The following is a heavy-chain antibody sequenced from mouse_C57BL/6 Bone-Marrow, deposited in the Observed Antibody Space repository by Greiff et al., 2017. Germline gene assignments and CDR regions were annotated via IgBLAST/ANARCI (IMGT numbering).Heavy chain of an antibody. J-gene: IGHJ2*01. D-gene: IGHD4-1*01. CDR1: GYTFTDYY. CDR3: ARKMANWDFDY. V-gene: IGHV1-26*01. CDR2: INPNNGGT. Sequence: VQLKQSGPELVKPGASVKISCKASGYTFTDYYMNWVKQSHGKSLEWIGDINPNNGGTSYNQKFKGKATLTVDKSSSTAYMELRSLTSEDSAVYYCARKMANWDFDYWGQGTTLTVSS.